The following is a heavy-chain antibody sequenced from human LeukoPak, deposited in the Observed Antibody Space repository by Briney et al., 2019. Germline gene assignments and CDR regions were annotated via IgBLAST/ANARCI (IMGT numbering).Heavy chain of an antibody. CDR2: LAHDGGDR. CDR1: GFTFSNYA. D-gene: IGHD6-19*01. J-gene: IGHJ4*02. Sequence: TGGSLRLSCAASGFTFSNYAMHWLRQAPGKGLEWVAVLAHDGGDRYFADSVKGRFTISRDNSKNTLYLQMSSLRHEDTALYYCARGTPGVAGIDYWGQGTLVCVFS. CDR3: ARGTPGVAGIDY. V-gene: IGHV3-30*04.